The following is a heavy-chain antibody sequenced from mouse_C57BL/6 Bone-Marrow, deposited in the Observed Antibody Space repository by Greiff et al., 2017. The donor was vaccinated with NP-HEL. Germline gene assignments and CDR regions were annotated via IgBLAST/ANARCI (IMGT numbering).Heavy chain of an antibody. D-gene: IGHD2-1*01. Sequence: VQLQQSGAELVRPGASVKLSCTASGFNIKDDYMHWVKQRPEQGLEWIGWIDPENGDTEYASKFQGKATITADTSSNTAYLQLSSLTSEDTAVYYCTTYGNYVYYAMDYWGQGNSVTVSS. CDR3: TTYGNYVYYAMDY. V-gene: IGHV14-4*01. CDR1: GFNIKDDY. J-gene: IGHJ4*01. CDR2: IDPENGDT.